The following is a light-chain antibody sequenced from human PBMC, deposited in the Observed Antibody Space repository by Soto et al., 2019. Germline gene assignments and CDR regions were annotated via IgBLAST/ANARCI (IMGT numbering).Light chain of an antibody. Sequence: DIQMTQSPSSLSASVGDRVTITCRTSQSISGFLNWYQQKPGKAPKLLIYAASSSQSGVPSRFSGSGSGTDFTLTISSLHPEDFATYYCKQSYSTPWAFGRGTKVDIK. CDR3: KQSYSTPWA. CDR1: QSISGF. V-gene: IGKV1-39*01. J-gene: IGKJ1*01. CDR2: AAS.